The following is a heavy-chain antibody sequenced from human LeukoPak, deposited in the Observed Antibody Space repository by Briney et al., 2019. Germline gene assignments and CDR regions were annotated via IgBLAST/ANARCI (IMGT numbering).Heavy chain of an antibody. D-gene: IGHD3-10*01. CDR2: ISVYNGGT. V-gene: IGHV1-18*01. Sequence: ASVKVSCKASGYTFLNFGISWVRQAPGQGPEWMGWISVYNGGTNFAEKFQDRVTLTTDTVNTAYMELRSLKSDDTAVYYCARRVFTAVDMQYFYYMDVWGQGTSVTVSS. J-gene: IGHJ6*03. CDR3: ARRVFTAVDMQYFYYMDV. CDR1: GYTFLNFG.